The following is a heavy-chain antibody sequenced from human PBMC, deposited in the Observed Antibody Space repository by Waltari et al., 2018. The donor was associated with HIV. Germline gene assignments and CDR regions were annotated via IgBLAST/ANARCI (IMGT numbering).Heavy chain of an antibody. CDR2: IKQDGSEK. V-gene: IGHV3-7*01. CDR1: GFTFSTYW. D-gene: IGHD2-15*01. Sequence: EVQLVESGGGLVQPGGALRFSCAASGFTFSTYWMSWVRQAPGKGLEWVANIKQDGSEKYYVDSVKGRFTISRDNAKNSLYLQMNSLRAEDTAVYYCARMIVVVVAATGAFESWGQGTMVTVSS. CDR3: ARMIVVVVAATGAFES. J-gene: IGHJ3*02.